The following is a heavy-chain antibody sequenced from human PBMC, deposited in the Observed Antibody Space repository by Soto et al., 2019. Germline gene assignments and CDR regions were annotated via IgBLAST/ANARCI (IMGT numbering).Heavy chain of an antibody. D-gene: IGHD5-18*01. J-gene: IGHJ6*02. CDR2: ISYDGSNK. V-gene: IGHV3-30*18. CDR1: GFTFSSYG. Sequence: QVQLVESGGGVVQPGRSLRLSCAASGFTFSSYGMHWVRQAPGKGLEWVAVISYDGSNKYYADSVKGRFTISRDNSKNTMYLQMNSLRAEDTAVYYCAKEEYSYGWGYGMDVWGQGTTVTGSS. CDR3: AKEEYSYGWGYGMDV.